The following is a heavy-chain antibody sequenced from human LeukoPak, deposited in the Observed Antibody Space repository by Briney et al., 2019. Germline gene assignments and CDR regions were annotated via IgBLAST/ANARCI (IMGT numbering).Heavy chain of an antibody. J-gene: IGHJ6*02. CDR3: ARDRWELLSNSYHYCGLDV. D-gene: IGHD2-15*01. V-gene: IGHV3-7*01. CDR1: GFTFSNYW. Sequence: GGSLRLSCAASGFTFSNYWMSWVRQAPGEGLEWVANIKQDGSEKCYVDSVKGRFTISRDNAKNSLYLQMNSLRAEDTAVYYCARDRWELLSNSYHYCGLDVWGQGTTVTVSS. CDR2: IKQDGSEK.